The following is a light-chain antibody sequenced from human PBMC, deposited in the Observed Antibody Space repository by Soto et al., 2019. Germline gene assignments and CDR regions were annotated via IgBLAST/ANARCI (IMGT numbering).Light chain of an antibody. CDR3: QHFGGTTFT. CDR1: QSVSNNY. J-gene: IGKJ5*01. Sequence: EIVLTQSPGTLSLSPGERATLSARASQSVSNNYLAWYQQKPGQAPRLLIYGASNRATGIPVRFSGSGSGTHFTLTISRLEPGDFAVYYCQHFGGTTFTFGQGTRLEIK. CDR2: GAS. V-gene: IGKV3-20*01.